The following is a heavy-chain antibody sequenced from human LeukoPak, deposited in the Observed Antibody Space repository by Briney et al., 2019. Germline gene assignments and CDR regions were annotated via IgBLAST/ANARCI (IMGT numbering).Heavy chain of an antibody. V-gene: IGHV3-74*01. Sequence: GGSLRLSCAASGFTFSSYWMHWVRQAPGKGLVWVSRINSDGSSTSYADSVKGRFTISRDNAKNTLYLQMNSLRAEDTAVYYCARGPRKPPTEWLLPTDYYYYYMDVWGKGTTVTVSS. D-gene: IGHD3-3*01. CDR3: ARGPRKPPTEWLLPTDYYYYYMDV. CDR2: INSDGSST. J-gene: IGHJ6*03. CDR1: GFTFSSYW.